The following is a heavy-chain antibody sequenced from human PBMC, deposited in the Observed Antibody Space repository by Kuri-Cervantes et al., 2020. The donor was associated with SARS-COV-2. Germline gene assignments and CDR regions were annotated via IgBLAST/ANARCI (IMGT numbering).Heavy chain of an antibody. CDR3: ARVEGSSWNNYYYGMDV. CDR1: GGSISSYY. J-gene: IGHJ6*02. V-gene: IGHV4-59*08. Sequence: GSLRLSCTVSGGSISSYYWSWIRQPPGKGLEWIGYISYSGYTNYNPSLRSRVTMSLDTSKNQFSLKLSSVTAADTAVYYCARVEGSSWNNYYYGMDVWGQGTMVTVSS. D-gene: IGHD6-13*01. CDR2: ISYSGYT.